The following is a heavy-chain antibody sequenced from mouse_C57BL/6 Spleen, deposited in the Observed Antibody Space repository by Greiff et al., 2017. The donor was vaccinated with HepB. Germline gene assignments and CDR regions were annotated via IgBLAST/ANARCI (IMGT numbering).Heavy chain of an antibody. CDR2: INPNNGGT. J-gene: IGHJ2*01. CDR3: ARYRFFWDDY. D-gene: IGHD4-1*01. Sequence: EVQLQQSGPELVKPGASVKISCKASGYTFTDYYMNWVKQSHGKSLEWIGDINPNNGGTSYNQKFKGKATLTVDKSSSTAYMELRSLTSEDSAVYYCARYRFFWDDYWGQGTTLTVSS. V-gene: IGHV1-26*01. CDR1: GYTFTDYY.